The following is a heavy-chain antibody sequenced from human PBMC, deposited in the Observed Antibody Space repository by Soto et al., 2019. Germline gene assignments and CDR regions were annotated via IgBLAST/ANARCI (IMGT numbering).Heavy chain of an antibody. V-gene: IGHV4-59*01. CDR2: IYYSGST. Sequence: QVQLQESGPGLVKPSETLSLTCTVSGGSISSYYWSWIRQPPGKGLEWIGYIYYSGSTNYNPSLKSRAPISVDTSKNQFALKPSSVTAADTAVYYCARGDSGSYIPLYYYYGMDVWGQGTTVTVSS. CDR3: ARGDSGSYIPLYYYYGMDV. CDR1: GGSISSYY. D-gene: IGHD1-26*01. J-gene: IGHJ6*02.